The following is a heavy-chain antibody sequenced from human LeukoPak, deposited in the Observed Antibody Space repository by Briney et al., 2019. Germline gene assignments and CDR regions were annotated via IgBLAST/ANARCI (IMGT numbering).Heavy chain of an antibody. CDR3: ARHSGRVAAKVDV. Sequence: PSETLSLTCTVSGGSISSYYWGWIRQPPGKGLEWIGSIYYSGSSYYNPSLKSRVTISVDTSKNQFSLKLSSVTAADTAVYYCARHSGRVAAKVDVWGQGTTVTVSS. J-gene: IGHJ6*02. CDR1: GGSISSYY. CDR2: IYYSGSS. D-gene: IGHD6-6*01. V-gene: IGHV4-39*01.